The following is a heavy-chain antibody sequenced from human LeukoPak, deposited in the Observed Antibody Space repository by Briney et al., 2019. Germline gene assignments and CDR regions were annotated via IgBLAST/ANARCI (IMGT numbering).Heavy chain of an antibody. CDR1: GFTFSSYW. CDR3: ARDGTQWLRLLGY. V-gene: IGHV3-7*01. Sequence: PGESLRLSCAASGFTFSSYWMSWVRQAPGKGLEWVANIKQDGSEKYYVDSVKGRFTISRDNAKNSLYLQMNSLRAEDTAVYYCARDGTQWLRLLGYWGQGTLVTVSS. CDR2: IKQDGSEK. J-gene: IGHJ4*02. D-gene: IGHD5-12*01.